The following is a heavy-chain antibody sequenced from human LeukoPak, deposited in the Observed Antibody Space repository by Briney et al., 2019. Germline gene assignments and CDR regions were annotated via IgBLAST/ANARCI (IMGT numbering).Heavy chain of an antibody. CDR3: ARDSRVTNGDY. V-gene: IGHV1-2*02. Sequence: ASVKVSCKAPGYTFTGYYMHWVRQAPGQGLEWKGWVDPNSGGTSYAQKFQGRVTMTRDTSITTVYMELNRLNSDDTAVYYCARDSRVTNGDYWGQGTLVTVSS. J-gene: IGHJ4*02. CDR2: VDPNSGGT. D-gene: IGHD3-10*01. CDR1: GYTFTGYY.